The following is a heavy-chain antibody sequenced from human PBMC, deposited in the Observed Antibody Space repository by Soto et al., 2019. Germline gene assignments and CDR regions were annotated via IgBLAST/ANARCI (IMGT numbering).Heavy chain of an antibody. CDR1: GGCFSGYY. Sequence: SETLSLTCAVDGGCFSGYYWSWIRQPTGKGLEWIGEINHSRSTNYNPSLKSRVTISVDATTNQFSPKLRSVTAADTAVYYCARGRTSSSYIYYYYYYMDVWGKGTTVTVSS. V-gene: IGHV4-34*01. D-gene: IGHD6-13*01. CDR3: ARGRTSSSYIYYYYYYMDV. CDR2: INHSRST. J-gene: IGHJ6*03.